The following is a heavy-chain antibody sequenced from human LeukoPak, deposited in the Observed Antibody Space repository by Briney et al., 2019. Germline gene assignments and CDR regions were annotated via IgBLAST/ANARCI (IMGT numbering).Heavy chain of an antibody. V-gene: IGHV5-51*01. CDR3: ARRTRDGYNPFDY. J-gene: IGHJ4*02. CDR1: GYSFTSYW. D-gene: IGHD5-24*01. CDR2: IYAGDPDT. Sequence: GESLKISCKGSGYSFTSYWIGWVRQMPGKGLEWMGIIYAGDPDTRYSPSFQGQVTISADKSISTAYLQWSSLKASDTAMYYCARRTRDGYNPFDYWGQGTLVTVSS.